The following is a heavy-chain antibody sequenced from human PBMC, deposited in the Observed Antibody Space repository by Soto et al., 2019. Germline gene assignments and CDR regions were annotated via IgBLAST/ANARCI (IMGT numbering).Heavy chain of an antibody. CDR3: VRPLPSGQNYGMDV. V-gene: IGHV3-53*01. CDR2: IYNDGKT. J-gene: IGHJ6*02. D-gene: IGHD3-10*01. CDR1: GLPVSTNY. Sequence: GGSLRLSCAASGLPVSTNYMSWVRQAPGKGLEWVSVIYNDGKTYYADSVKGRFTITRDASKNTLHLQMDSLRDEDTAVYYCVRPLPSGQNYGMDVWGQGTTVTVSS.